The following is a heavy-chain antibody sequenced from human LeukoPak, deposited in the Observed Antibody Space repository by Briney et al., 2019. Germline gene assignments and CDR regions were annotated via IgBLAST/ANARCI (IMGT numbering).Heavy chain of an antibody. Sequence: ASVKVSCKASGYTFTSYDIDWVRQATGQGLEWMGWMNPNSGNTGYAQKFQGRVTMIRKTSISTAYMELSSLRSEDTAVYYCARNYDFWSGYSTDAFDIWGQGTMVTVSS. J-gene: IGHJ3*02. CDR3: ARNYDFWSGYSTDAFDI. D-gene: IGHD3-3*01. V-gene: IGHV1-8*01. CDR2: MNPNSGNT. CDR1: GYTFTSYD.